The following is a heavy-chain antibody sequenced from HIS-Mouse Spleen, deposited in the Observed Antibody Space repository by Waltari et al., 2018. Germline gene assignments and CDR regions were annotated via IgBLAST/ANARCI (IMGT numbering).Heavy chain of an antibody. CDR2: ISYDGSNK. Sequence: QVQLVESGGGVVQPGRSRRLSGSASGFTFSRYGMHWFRQAPGKGLEWVAVISYDGSNKYYADSVKGRFTISRDNSKNTLYLQMNSLRAEDTAVYYCAKDTSGSYSDYWGQGTLVTVSS. D-gene: IGHD1-26*01. CDR1: GFTFSRYG. J-gene: IGHJ4*02. CDR3: AKDTSGSYSDY. V-gene: IGHV3-30*18.